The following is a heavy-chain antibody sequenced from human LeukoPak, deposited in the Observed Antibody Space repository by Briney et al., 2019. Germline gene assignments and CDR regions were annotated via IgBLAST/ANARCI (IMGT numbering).Heavy chain of an antibody. D-gene: IGHD5-18*01. V-gene: IGHV3-21*01. Sequence: GGSLRLSCAASGFTFSSYSMNWVRQAPGKGLEWVSSISSSSSYIYYADSVKGRFTISRDNAKNSLYLQMNSLRAEDTAVYYCAREVDTAMVAFDIWGQGTMVTVSS. CDR1: GFTFSSYS. CDR3: AREVDTAMVAFDI. CDR2: ISSSSSYI. J-gene: IGHJ3*02.